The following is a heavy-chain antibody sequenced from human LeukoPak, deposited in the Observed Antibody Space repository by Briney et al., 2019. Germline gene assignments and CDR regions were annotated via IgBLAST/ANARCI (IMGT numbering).Heavy chain of an antibody. CDR1: GVTLSTYA. Sequence: PGESLRLSCAASGVTLSTYAMSWARQAPGRGLEWVSGISSSGSGGNTYYADSAKGRFTISRDSSKNTLFLHMNSLRVEDTAIYYCAKDRTGGAPYWYFDLGGRATLVTVSS. D-gene: IGHD1-26*01. CDR2: ISSSGSGGNT. CDR3: AKDRTGGAPYWYFDL. J-gene: IGHJ2*01. V-gene: IGHV3-23*01.